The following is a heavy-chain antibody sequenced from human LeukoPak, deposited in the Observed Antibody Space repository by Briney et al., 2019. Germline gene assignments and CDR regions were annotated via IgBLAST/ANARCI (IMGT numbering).Heavy chain of an antibody. Sequence: GGPLRLSCAVSGFIVSSNYMSWVRQAPGKGLEWVSVIYSGGSTLYADSVKGRFSISRDRSKNTLYLQMNSLRAEDTAVYYCASSIAVTGIGAFDIWGQGTMVTVSS. V-gene: IGHV3-53*01. CDR1: GFIVSSNY. CDR3: ASSIAVTGIGAFDI. CDR2: IYSGGST. D-gene: IGHD6-19*01. J-gene: IGHJ3*02.